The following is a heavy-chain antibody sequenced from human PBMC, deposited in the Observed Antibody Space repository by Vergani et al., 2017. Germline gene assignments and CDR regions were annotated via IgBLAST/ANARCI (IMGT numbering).Heavy chain of an antibody. Sequence: QVQLQQWGAGLLKPSETLSLTCAVYGGSFSGYYWSWIRQPPGKGLEWIGEINHSGSTNYNPSLKSRVTISVDTSKNQFSLKLSSVTAADTAVYYCARRKRTSTVTTPRGGYYYYMDVWGKGTTVTVSS. CDR3: ARRKRTSTVTTPRGGYYYYMDV. CDR1: GGSFSGYY. J-gene: IGHJ6*03. CDR2: INHSGST. D-gene: IGHD4-17*01. V-gene: IGHV4-34*01.